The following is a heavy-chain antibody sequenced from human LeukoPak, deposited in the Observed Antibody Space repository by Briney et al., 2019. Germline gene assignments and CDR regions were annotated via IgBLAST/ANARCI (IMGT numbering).Heavy chain of an antibody. V-gene: IGHV3-74*01. J-gene: IGHJ6*04. Sequence: GGSLRLSCAASGFTFSTYWMHWVRQAPGKGLVWVSRINPDGTTTSYADSVKGRFTISRDNAKDTVYLQMNSLRVEDTAVYYCARGGDVWGKGTTVTVSS. CDR1: GFTFSTYW. CDR2: INPDGTTT. CDR3: ARGGDV.